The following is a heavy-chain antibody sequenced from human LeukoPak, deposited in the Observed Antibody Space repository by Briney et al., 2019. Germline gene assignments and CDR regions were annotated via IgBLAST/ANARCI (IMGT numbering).Heavy chain of an antibody. V-gene: IGHV4-34*01. CDR1: GGSFSGYY. Sequence: SETLSLTCAVYGGSFSGYYWSWIRQPPGKGLEWIGVINHSGSTNYNPSLKSRVTISVDTSKNQFSLKLSSVTAADTAVYYCARLPIAAAGTSWFDPWGQGTLVTVSS. CDR2: INHSGST. D-gene: IGHD6-13*01. CDR3: ARLPIAAAGTSWFDP. J-gene: IGHJ5*02.